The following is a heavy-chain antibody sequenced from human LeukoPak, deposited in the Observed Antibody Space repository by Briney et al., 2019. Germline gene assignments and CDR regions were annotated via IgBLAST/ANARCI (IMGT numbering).Heavy chain of an antibody. CDR3: ARRDYYDSSGYFGY. J-gene: IGHJ4*02. D-gene: IGHD3-22*01. Sequence: SETLSLTCTVSGGSISSSSYYWGWIRQPPGKGLEWIGTIYYSGRTYYNPSLKSRVTTSVDTSKNQFSLKLSSVTAADTAVYYCARRDYYDSSGYFGYWGQGTLVTVSS. V-gene: IGHV4-39*01. CDR1: GGSISSSSYY. CDR2: IYYSGRT.